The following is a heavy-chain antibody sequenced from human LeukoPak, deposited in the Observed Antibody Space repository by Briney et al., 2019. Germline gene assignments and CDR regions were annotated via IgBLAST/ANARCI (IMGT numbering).Heavy chain of an antibody. Sequence: PGGSLRLSCAASGFTFSSYAMHWVRQAPGKGLEYVSAISSNGGSTYYANSVKGRFTISRDNSKSTLYLQMNSLRIEDTGFYYCTRDMIRGVPDYIDYWGQGTLVTVSS. V-gene: IGHV3-64*01. D-gene: IGHD3-10*01. CDR3: TRDMIRGVPDYIDY. CDR2: ISSNGGST. J-gene: IGHJ4*02. CDR1: GFTFSSYA.